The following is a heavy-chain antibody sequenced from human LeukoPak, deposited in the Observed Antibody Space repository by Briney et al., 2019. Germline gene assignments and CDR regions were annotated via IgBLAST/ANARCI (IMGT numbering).Heavy chain of an antibody. CDR2: ISSSSSYI. CDR3: ARSIPDYVWGHDAFDI. Sequence: GGSLRLSCAAFGFNLDEYGMNWVRQAPGKGLEWVSSISSSSSYIYYADSVKGRFTISRDNAKNSLYLQMNSLRAEDTAVYYCARSIPDYVWGHDAFDIWGQGTMVTVSS. J-gene: IGHJ3*02. D-gene: IGHD3-16*01. CDR1: GFNLDEYG. V-gene: IGHV3-21*01.